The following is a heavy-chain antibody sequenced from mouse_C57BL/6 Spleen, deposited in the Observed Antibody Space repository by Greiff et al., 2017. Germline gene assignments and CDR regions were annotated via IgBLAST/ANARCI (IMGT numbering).Heavy chain of an antibody. J-gene: IGHJ1*03. V-gene: IGHV1-81*01. D-gene: IGHD1-1*01. Sequence: VKLMESGAELARPGASVKLSCKASGYTFTSYGISWVKQRTGQGLEWIGEIYPRSGNTYYNEKFKVKATLTADKASSTASMELRSLTSEDSAVYFCSITTVVAHWYFDVWGTGTTVTVAS. CDR1: GYTFTSYG. CDR2: IYPRSGNT. CDR3: SITTVVAHWYFDV.